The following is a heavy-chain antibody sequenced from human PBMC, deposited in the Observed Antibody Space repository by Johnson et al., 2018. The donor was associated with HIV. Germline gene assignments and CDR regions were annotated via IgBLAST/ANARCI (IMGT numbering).Heavy chain of an antibody. D-gene: IGHD7-27*01. CDR1: GFTFDDYA. Sequence: VQLVESGGRLVKPGRSLRLSCAASGFTFDDYAMHWVRQAPGKGLEWVSGISWNSGSIGYAESVKGRFTISRDNAKNSLYVQMNSLRAEDTALYYCAKGLGIHYFHAFDIWGQGTMVTVSS. CDR2: ISWNSGSI. CDR3: AKGLGIHYFHAFDI. V-gene: IGHV3-9*01. J-gene: IGHJ3*02.